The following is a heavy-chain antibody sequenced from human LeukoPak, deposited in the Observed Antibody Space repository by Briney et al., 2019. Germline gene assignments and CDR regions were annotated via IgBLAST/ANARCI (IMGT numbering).Heavy chain of an antibody. CDR2: INHSGNT. V-gene: IGHV4-34*01. J-gene: IGHJ4*02. Sequence: KPSETLSLTCAVYGGSFRGYYWSCLRQPPGKGLEWIGEINHSGNTKYNPSLKSRITIFLDKPKNQFALKLSSVPAADTAVYYCARDTVQGGYFDYWGQGTLVTVSS. CDR3: ARDTVQGGYFDY. CDR1: GGSFRGYY. D-gene: IGHD3-10*01.